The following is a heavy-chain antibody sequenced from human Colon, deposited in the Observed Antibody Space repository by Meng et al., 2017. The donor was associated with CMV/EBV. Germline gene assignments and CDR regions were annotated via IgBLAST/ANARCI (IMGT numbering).Heavy chain of an antibody. CDR1: GFIFSDHN. Sequence: GSLKISCATSGFIFSDHNINWIRQAPGKGLEWVSSISSSGSYIYYADSVKGRFTISRDNAKDSVDLLMTSLRAEDTAVYYCTRTFRYYFDFWGQGTLVTVSS. D-gene: IGHD2/OR15-2a*01. J-gene: IGHJ4*02. V-gene: IGHV3-21*01. CDR3: TRTFRYYFDF. CDR2: ISSSGSYI.